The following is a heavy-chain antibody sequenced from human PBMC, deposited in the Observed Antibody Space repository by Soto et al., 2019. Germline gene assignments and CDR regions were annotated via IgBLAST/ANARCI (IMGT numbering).Heavy chain of an antibody. D-gene: IGHD2-2*01. CDR2: IIPIFGTA. CDR3: ARDISPAADQYYYYGMDV. V-gene: IGHV1-69*13. J-gene: IGHJ6*04. CDR1: GGTFSSYA. Sequence: ASVKLSCKASGGTFSSYAISWVRQAPGQGLEWMGGIIPIFGTANYAQKFQGRVTITADESTSTAYMELSSLRSEDTAVYYCARDISPAADQYYYYGMDVWGKGTTVTVS.